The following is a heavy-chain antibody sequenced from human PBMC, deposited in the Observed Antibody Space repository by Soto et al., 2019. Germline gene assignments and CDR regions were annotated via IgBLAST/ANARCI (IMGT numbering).Heavy chain of an antibody. CDR2: IYYSGST. J-gene: IGHJ1*01. V-gene: IGHV4-31*03. D-gene: IGHD4-17*01. CDR3: ARSRLRTVTTFQP. CDR1: GGSISSGGYY. Sequence: SETLSLTCTVSGGSISSGGYYWSWIRQHPGKGLEWIGYIYYSGSTYYNPSLKSRVTISVDTSKNQFSLKLSSVTAADTAVYYCARSRLRTVTTFQPRGQRTLVTVSS.